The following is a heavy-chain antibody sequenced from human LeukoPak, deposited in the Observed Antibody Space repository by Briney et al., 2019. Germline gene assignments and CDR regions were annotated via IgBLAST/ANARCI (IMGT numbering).Heavy chain of an antibody. CDR1: GGSISSGSYY. V-gene: IGHV4-61*02. J-gene: IGHJ5*02. D-gene: IGHD6-19*01. CDR3: ARESSGWFNWFDP. Sequence: SETPSLTCTVSGGSISSGSYYWSWIRQPAGKGLEWIGRIYTSGSTNYNPSLKSRVTISVDTSKNQFSLKLSSVTAADTAVYYCARESSGWFNWFDPWGQGTLVTVSS. CDR2: IYTSGST.